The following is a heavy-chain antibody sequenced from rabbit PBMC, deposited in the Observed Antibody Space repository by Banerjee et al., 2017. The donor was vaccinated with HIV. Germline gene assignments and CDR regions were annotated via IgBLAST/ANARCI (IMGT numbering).Heavy chain of an antibody. CDR2: IYTGSSGST. V-gene: IGHV1S40*01. CDR3: ARAGSNYATGAFDP. CDR1: GFSFSSSYY. Sequence: QSLEESGGDLVKPGASLTLTCTASGFSFSSSYYMCWVRQAPGKGLEWIACIYTGSSGSTWYATWVNGRFTISTNNAQNTVDLHMNSLTAADTATYFCARAGSNYATGAFDPWGPGTLVTVS. D-gene: IGHD8-1*01. J-gene: IGHJ2*01.